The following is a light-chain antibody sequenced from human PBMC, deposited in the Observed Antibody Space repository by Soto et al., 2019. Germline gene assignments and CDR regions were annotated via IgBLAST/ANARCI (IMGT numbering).Light chain of an antibody. CDR1: QSVSSY. J-gene: IGKJ5*01. CDR2: DAS. Sequence: EIVLTQSAATLSLSPGERATLSFRASQSVSSYLAWYQQKPGQAPRLLIYDASNRATGIPARFSGSGSGTDFTLTISSLEPEDFAVYYCQQRSNWPPGFGQGTRLEIK. V-gene: IGKV3-11*01. CDR3: QQRSNWPPG.